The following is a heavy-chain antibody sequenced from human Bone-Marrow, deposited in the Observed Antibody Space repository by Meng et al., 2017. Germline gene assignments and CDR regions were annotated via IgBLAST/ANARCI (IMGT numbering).Heavy chain of an antibody. CDR1: GFTFSSYA. CDR3: ARVGYGGNSDYFDY. CDR2: ISYDGSNK. D-gene: IGHD4-23*01. Sequence: GGSLRLSCAASGFTFSSYAMHWVRQAPGKGLEWVAVISYDGSNKYYADSVKGRFTISRDNSKNTLYLQMNSLRAEDTAVYYCARVGYGGNSDYFDYWGQGTLVTVS. V-gene: IGHV3-30*04. J-gene: IGHJ4*02.